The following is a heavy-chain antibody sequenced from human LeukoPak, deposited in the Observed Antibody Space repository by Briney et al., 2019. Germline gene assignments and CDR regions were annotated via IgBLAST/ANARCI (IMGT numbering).Heavy chain of an antibody. V-gene: IGHV4-34*01. D-gene: IGHD3/OR15-3a*01. J-gene: IGHJ4*02. CDR1: GGSFSGYY. Sequence: SETLSLTCAVYGGSFSGYYWSWIRQPQGKGLEWIGEINHSGSTNYNPSLKSRVTISVDTSKNQFSLNLTSVTAADTAVYYCARETAWPENTPMILFSYFDYWGRGILVTVSS. CDR2: INHSGST. CDR3: ARETAWPENTPMILFSYFDY.